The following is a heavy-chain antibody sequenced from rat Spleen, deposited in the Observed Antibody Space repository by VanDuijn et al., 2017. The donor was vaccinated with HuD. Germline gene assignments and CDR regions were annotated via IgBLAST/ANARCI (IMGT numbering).Heavy chain of an antibody. CDR2: IWGDGST. CDR1: GFSLTSYH. Sequence: QVQLKESGPGLVKPSETPSLTCTVSGFSLTSYHVSWVRQPPGKGLEWMGVIWGDGSTAYNSALKSRLSISRDTSKRQVFLKMSSLKTEDTATYYCARGGMDAWGQGASVTVSS. V-gene: IGHV2-32*01. J-gene: IGHJ4*01. CDR3: ARGGMDA.